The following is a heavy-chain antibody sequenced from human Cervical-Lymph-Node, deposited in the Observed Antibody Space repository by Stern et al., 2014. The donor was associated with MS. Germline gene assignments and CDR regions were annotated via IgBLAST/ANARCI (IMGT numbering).Heavy chain of an antibody. Sequence: VQLVQSGAEVERPGASVKVSCKASGYTFTAYFLHWVRQAPGHGLEWMGWISRKTGSATYAQKCQDRVTMTRDTSINTGYMEVSSLRSDDTAVYYCARDRGSYSDYWGQGTLVAVSS. CDR3: ARDRGSYSDY. CDR1: GYTFTAYF. CDR2: ISRKTGSA. D-gene: IGHD1-26*01. J-gene: IGHJ4*02. V-gene: IGHV1-2*02.